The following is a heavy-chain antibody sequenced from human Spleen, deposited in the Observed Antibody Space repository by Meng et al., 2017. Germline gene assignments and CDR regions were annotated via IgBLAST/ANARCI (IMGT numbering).Heavy chain of an antibody. D-gene: IGHD4-17*01. CDR2: INHSGST. CDR1: GGSFSDYY. J-gene: IGHJ4*02. CDR3: ARLTVTYFDY. Sequence: QVQPREWGAGLLKPSETLSLTCVVSGGSFSDYYWSWIRQPPGKGLEWIGEINHSGSTNYNPSLESLVTISVDTSKNQFSLKLSSVTAADTAVYYCARLTVTYFDYWGQGTLVTVSS. V-gene: IGHV4-34*01.